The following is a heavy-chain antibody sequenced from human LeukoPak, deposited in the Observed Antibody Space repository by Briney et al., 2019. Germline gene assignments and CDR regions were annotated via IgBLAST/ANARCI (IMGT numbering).Heavy chain of an antibody. J-gene: IGHJ4*02. CDR2: ISYDGSNK. D-gene: IGHD2-2*01. Sequence: PGRSLRLSCAASGFTFSTYGMHWVRQAPGKGLEWVAFISYDGSNKYYTDSVKGRFTISRDNSKNTLYLQMNSLRPEDTAVYYCARPPPSCSSTSCYQQYWGQGTLVTVSS. CDR3: ARPPPSCSSTSCYQQY. CDR1: GFTFSTYG. V-gene: IGHV3-30*03.